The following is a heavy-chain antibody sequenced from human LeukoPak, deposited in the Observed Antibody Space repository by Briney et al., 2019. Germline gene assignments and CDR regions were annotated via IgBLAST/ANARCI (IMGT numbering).Heavy chain of an antibody. D-gene: IGHD4-23*01. CDR1: GGSFSGYY. CDR3: ARVRTRLAVVTHHWYFDL. Sequence: SETLSLTCAVYGGSFSGYYWSWIRQPPGKGLEWIGEINHSGSTNYNPSLKSRVTISVDTSKNQFSLKLSSVTAADTAVYYCARVRTRLAVVTHHWYFDLWGRGTLVTVSS. CDR2: INHSGST. J-gene: IGHJ2*01. V-gene: IGHV4-34*01.